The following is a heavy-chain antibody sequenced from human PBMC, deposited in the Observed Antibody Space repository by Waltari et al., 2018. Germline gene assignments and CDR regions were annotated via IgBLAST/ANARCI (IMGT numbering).Heavy chain of an antibody. CDR1: GFSFSTSGVG. V-gene: IGHV2-5*02. D-gene: IGHD3-9*01. CDR2: VYWDDNK. CDR3: AHRPSHYDSFSGYYNYFDY. J-gene: IGHJ4*02. Sequence: QITLKESGPTLVKPTQTLTLTCAFSGFSFSTSGVGVGWIRQPPGKALEWLAFVYWDDNKRYSPSLKGRLTITKDTSEDQVVLTMTNMDPVDTATYFCAHRPSHYDSFSGYYNYFDYWGQGSLVTVSS.